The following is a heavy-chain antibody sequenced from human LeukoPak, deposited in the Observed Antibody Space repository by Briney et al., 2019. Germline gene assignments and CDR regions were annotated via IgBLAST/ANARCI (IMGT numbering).Heavy chain of an antibody. CDR3: ARSGGRWLQFDY. J-gene: IGHJ4*02. V-gene: IGHV4-59*01. D-gene: IGHD5-24*01. CDR2: IFHSGST. Sequence: SETLSLTCTASGGSISSYYWNWIRQPPGKGLEWIGYIFHSGSTNYNPSLKSRVIISVDASKNQFSLKLSSVTAADTAVYYCARSGGRWLQFDYWGQGTLVTVSS. CDR1: GGSISSYY.